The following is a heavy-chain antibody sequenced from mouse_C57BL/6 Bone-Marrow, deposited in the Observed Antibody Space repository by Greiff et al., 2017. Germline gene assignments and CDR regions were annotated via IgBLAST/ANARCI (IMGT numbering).Heavy chain of an antibody. V-gene: IGHV1-61*01. Sequence: QVQLQQSGAELVRPGSSVKLSCKASGYTFTSYWMDWVKQRPGQGLEWIGNIYPSDSETHYNQKFKDKATLTVDKSSSTAYMQLSSLTSEDSAVYYCARSSISSDYYGSSYENFDVWGTGTTVTVSS. CDR2: IYPSDSET. J-gene: IGHJ1*03. D-gene: IGHD1-1*01. CDR3: ARSSISSDYYGSSYENFDV. CDR1: GYTFTSYW.